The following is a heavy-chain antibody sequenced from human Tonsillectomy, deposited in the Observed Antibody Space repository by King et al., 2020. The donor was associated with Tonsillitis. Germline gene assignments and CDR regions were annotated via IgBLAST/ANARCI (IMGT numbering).Heavy chain of an antibody. V-gene: IGHV4-38-2*01. CDR1: GYSISSGYY. CDR3: ATTYYYDSSGFMPFDY. J-gene: IGHJ4*02. Sequence: QLQESGPGLVKPSETLSLTCAVSGYSISSGYYWGWIRQPPGKGLEWIGSHSGTTYYNPSLKSRVTISVAKNQFSLKLSSVTAADTAVYYCATTYYYDSSGFMPFDYWGQGTLVTVSS. CDR2: HSGTT. D-gene: IGHD3-22*01.